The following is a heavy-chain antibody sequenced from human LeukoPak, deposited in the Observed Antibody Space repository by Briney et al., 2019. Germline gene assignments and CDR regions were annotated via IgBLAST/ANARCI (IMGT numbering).Heavy chain of an antibody. CDR3: ARGALTQDAFDI. V-gene: IGHV3-11*04. CDR1: GFTISDYS. CDR2: ISSGGTTI. D-gene: IGHD3-16*01. J-gene: IGHJ3*02. Sequence: GGSLRLSCAASGFTISDYSMSWIRQAPGKGLEWVSHISSGGTTIYYADSVKGRFTISSDNAKNSLDLQMNSLRAEDTAVYYCARGALTQDAFDIWGQGTMVTVSS.